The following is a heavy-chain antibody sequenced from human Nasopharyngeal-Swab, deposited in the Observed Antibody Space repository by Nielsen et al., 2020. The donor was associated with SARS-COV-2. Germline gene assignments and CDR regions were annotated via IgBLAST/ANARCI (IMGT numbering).Heavy chain of an antibody. J-gene: IGHJ3*02. D-gene: IGHD4-23*01. V-gene: IGHV3-9*01. Sequence: GRSLTLSCPVSGLNLDNYAMHWVRQLPGKGLEWVAAISWNSGNTGYAGSVKGRVTISRNNAKNPVFLQMNSLTPEDPALYYCVKDTGALVTRALDIWGRGTMVTVSS. CDR1: GLNLDNYA. CDR2: ISWNSGNT. CDR3: VKDTGALVTRALDI.